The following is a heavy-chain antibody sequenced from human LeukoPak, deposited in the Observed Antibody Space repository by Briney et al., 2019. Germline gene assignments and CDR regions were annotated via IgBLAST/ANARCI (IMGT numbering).Heavy chain of an antibody. V-gene: IGHV1-46*01. J-gene: IGHJ4*02. Sequence: ASVKVSCKASGYTFTIYYIHWVRQAPGQGLEWMGILNPSGGSTGYAQKFQGRVTMTRDTSTSTVYMELSSLRSDDTAVYYCARGAPTAAGLGRGYWGQGTLVTVSS. CDR3: ARGAPTAAGLGRGY. D-gene: IGHD6-13*01. CDR2: LNPSGGST. CDR1: GYTFTIYY.